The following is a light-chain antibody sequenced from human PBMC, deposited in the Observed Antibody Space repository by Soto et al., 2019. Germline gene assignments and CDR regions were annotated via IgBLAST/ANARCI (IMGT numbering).Light chain of an antibody. V-gene: IGKV3-20*01. CDR3: QQYGSSPET. J-gene: IGKJ1*01. Sequence: EIVLTQSPGTLSLSPGERATLSCRASQSVSSSYLAWYQQKPGQAPRLLIYGASSRATGIPDRFSGSGSGTDFTLTISRLEPEDFAVYYWQQYGSSPETVGQGTKVEIK. CDR2: GAS. CDR1: QSVSSSY.